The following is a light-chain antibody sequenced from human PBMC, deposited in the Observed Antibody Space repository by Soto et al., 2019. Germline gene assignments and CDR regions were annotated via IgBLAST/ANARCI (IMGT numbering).Light chain of an antibody. CDR2: DAS. CDR1: QTVRNNY. V-gene: IGKV3-11*01. Sequence: EIVLTQSPGTLSLSPGERATLSCRASQTVRNNYLAWYQQKPGQAPRLLIYDASNRATGIPARFSGSGSGTDFTLTISSLEPEDFAVYYCQQRSNWPGITFGQGTRLEI. CDR3: QQRSNWPGIT. J-gene: IGKJ5*01.